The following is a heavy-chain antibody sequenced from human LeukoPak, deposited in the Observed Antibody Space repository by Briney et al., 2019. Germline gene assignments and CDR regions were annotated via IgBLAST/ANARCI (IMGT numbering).Heavy chain of an antibody. CDR3: AKDRKIGFGSGSYQVHSVWFDP. J-gene: IGHJ5*02. V-gene: IGHV3-23*01. D-gene: IGHD3-10*01. CDR1: GFTFSSYG. CDR2: ISGSGGST. Sequence: GGSLRLSCAASGFTFSSYGMSWVRQAPGKGLEWVSAISGSGGSTYYADSVKGRFAISRDNSKNTLYLQMNSLRAEDTAVYYCAKDRKIGFGSGSYQVHSVWFDPWGQGTLVIVSS.